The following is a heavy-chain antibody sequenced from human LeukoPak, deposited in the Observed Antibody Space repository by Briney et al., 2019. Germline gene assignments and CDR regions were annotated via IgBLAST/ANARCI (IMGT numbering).Heavy chain of an antibody. Sequence: PSETLSLTCTVSGGSISSSSYYWGWIRQPPGKGLEWIGSIYYSGSTYYNPSLKSRVTISVDTSKNQFSLKLSSVTAADTAVYYCARLKGAGVPINDYWAREPWSPSPQ. CDR1: GGSISSSSYY. D-gene: IGHD3-3*01. V-gene: IGHV4-39*01. CDR3: ARLKGAGVPINDY. CDR2: IYYSGST. J-gene: IGHJ4*02.